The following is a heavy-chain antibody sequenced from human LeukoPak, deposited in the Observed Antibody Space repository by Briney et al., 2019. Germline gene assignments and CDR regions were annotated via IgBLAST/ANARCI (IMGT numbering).Heavy chain of an antibody. V-gene: IGHV3-30*18. Sequence: GGSLRLSCAASGFTFSSYGMHWVRQAPGKGLEWVAVISYDGSNKYYADSVKGRFTTSRDNSKNTLYLQMNSLRAEDTAVYYCAKGDDYGDYAGYFQHWGQGTLVTVSS. CDR2: ISYDGSNK. D-gene: IGHD4-17*01. CDR3: AKGDDYGDYAGYFQH. J-gene: IGHJ1*01. CDR1: GFTFSSYG.